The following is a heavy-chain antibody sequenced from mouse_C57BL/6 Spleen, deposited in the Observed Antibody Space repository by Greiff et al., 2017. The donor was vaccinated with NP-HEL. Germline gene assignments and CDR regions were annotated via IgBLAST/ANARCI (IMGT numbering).Heavy chain of an antibody. CDR3: ARNLITTVVFDY. V-gene: IGHV3-6*01. CDR2: ISYDGSN. Sequence: EVQLQESGPGLVKPSQSLSLTCSVTGYSITSCYYWNWIRQFPGNKLEWMGYISYDGSNNYNPSFKNRISITRDTSKNQFFLKLNSETTEDTATYYCARNLITTVVFDYGGQGTTLTVSS. J-gene: IGHJ2*01. CDR1: GYSITSCYY. D-gene: IGHD1-1*01.